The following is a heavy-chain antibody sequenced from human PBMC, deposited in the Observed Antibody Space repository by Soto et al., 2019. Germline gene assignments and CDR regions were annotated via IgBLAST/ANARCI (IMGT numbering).Heavy chain of an antibody. CDR2: IYTSRSP. CDR1: GGSISSYY. D-gene: IGHD6-13*01. J-gene: IGHJ6*02. CDR3: ARESWNYNYYGMDV. V-gene: IGHV4-4*07. Sequence: QVQLQESGPGLVKPSETLSLTCTVSGGSISSYYWSWIRQPAGKGLEWIGRIYTSRSPNYNPSLKSRVTMSVDPSKSQFSLRLSSVTAADTAVYSWARESWNYNYYGMDVGGQGTTVTVSS.